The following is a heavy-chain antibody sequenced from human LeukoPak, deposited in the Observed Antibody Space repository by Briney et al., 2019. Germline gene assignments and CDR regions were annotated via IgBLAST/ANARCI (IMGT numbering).Heavy chain of an antibody. CDR3: ASRKNYYGSGSYDH. D-gene: IGHD3-10*01. CDR1: AGSFNIYY. CDR2: IYSSGST. Sequence: SETLSLTCTVSAGSFNIYYWNWIRQPAGKGLEWIGRIYSSGSTNYSPSLKSRVTMSVATSKNQFSLKLTSVTDADTAVYYCASRKNYYGSGSYDHWGQGTLVTVSS. V-gene: IGHV4-4*07. J-gene: IGHJ4*02.